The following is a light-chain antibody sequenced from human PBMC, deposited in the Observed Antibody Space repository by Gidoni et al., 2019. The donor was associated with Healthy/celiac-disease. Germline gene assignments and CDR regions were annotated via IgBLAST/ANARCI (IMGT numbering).Light chain of an antibody. CDR1: QSVSSN. Sequence: EIVMTQSPATLSVSPGERATLSCRASQSVSSNLAWYQQKPGQAPRLLISGASTRATGIPARFSGSGSGTEVTLTISSLQSEDVAVYYCQQYNELAPITFGGGTKVEIK. J-gene: IGKJ4*01. CDR3: QQYNELAPIT. CDR2: GAS. V-gene: IGKV3-15*01.